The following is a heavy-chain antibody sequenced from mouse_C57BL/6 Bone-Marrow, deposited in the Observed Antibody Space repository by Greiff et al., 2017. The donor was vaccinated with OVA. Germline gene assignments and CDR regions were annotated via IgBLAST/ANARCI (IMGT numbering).Heavy chain of an antibody. CDR2: ISSGGSYT. CDR1: GFTFSSYG. CDR3: ASCYYYGSSPSYWYFDV. V-gene: IGHV5-6*02. D-gene: IGHD1-1*01. Sequence: DVKLVESGGDLVKPGGSLKLSCAASGFTFSSYGMSWVRQTPDKRLEWVATISSGGSYTYYPDSVKGRFTISRDNAKNTLYLQMSSLKSEDTAMYYCASCYYYGSSPSYWYFDVWGTGTTVTVSS. J-gene: IGHJ1*03.